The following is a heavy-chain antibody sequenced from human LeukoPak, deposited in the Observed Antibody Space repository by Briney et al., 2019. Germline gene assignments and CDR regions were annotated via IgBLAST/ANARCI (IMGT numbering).Heavy chain of an antibody. CDR3: AREGYYSGMDV. J-gene: IGHJ6*02. V-gene: IGHV3-21*01. Sequence: SVKGRFTISRGNVKNSLYLQMNSLRAEDTAVYYCAREGYYSGMDVWGQGTTVTVSS.